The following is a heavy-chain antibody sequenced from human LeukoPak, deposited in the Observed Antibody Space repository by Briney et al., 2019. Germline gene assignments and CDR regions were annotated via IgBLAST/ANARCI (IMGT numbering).Heavy chain of an antibody. D-gene: IGHD6-13*01. Sequence: PSETLSLTCAVYGGSFSGYYWSWIRQPPGKGLEWIGEINHSGSTNYNPSLKSRVTISVDTSKNQFSLKLSSVTAADTAVYYCARGGRAAASAFDIWGQGTMVTVSS. CDR2: INHSGST. J-gene: IGHJ3*02. CDR1: GGSFSGYY. CDR3: ARGGRAAASAFDI. V-gene: IGHV4-34*01.